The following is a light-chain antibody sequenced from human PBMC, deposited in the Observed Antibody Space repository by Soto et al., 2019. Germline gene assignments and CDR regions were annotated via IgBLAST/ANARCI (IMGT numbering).Light chain of an antibody. CDR1: NSDIGAGYD. CDR3: QSYDSSLRGV. Sequence: QSVLTQPPSVSGAPGQRVIISCTGSNSDIGAGYDVHWYQQLPGTAPKLVIYANNNRPSGVPDRFSASKSGTSASLAITGLQADDEADYYCQSYDSSLRGVFGTGTKLTVL. CDR2: ANN. V-gene: IGLV1-40*01. J-gene: IGLJ1*01.